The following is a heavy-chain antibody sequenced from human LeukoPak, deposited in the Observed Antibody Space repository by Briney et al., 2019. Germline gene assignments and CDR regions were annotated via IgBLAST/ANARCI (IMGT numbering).Heavy chain of an antibody. Sequence: ASVKVSCKASGYTFTSYDINWVRQATGQGLEWMGWMNPNSGNTGYAQKFQGRVTMTRNTSISTAYMELSSLRAEDTAVYYCARAPSYCISTSCYGHFDYWGQGTLVTVSS. V-gene: IGHV1-8*01. CDR2: MNPNSGNT. CDR3: ARAPSYCISTSCYGHFDY. CDR1: GYTFTSYD. J-gene: IGHJ4*02. D-gene: IGHD2-2*01.